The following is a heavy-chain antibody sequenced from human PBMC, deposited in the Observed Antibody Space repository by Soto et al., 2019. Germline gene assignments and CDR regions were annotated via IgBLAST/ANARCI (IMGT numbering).Heavy chain of an antibody. V-gene: IGHV2-5*02. Sequence: SGPTLVNPTQTLTLTCTFSGFSLSTSGVGVGWIRQPPGKALEWLALIYWDDDKRYSPSLKSRLTITKDTSKNQVVLTMTNMDPVDTATYYCAHRGRPSYCSGGSCYYYFDYWGQGTLVTVSS. D-gene: IGHD2-15*01. CDR3: AHRGRPSYCSGGSCYYYFDY. CDR1: GFSLSTSGVG. J-gene: IGHJ4*02. CDR2: IYWDDDK.